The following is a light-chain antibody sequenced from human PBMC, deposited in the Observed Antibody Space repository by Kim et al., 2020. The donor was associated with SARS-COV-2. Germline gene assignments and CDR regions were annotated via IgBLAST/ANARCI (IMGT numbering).Light chain of an antibody. J-gene: IGKJ4*01. V-gene: IGKV3-11*01. CDR1: QSVSSY. Sequence: LSLSPGERATLSCRASQSVSSYLAWYQQKPGQAPRLLIYDASNRATGIPARFSGSGSGTDFTLTISSLEPEDFAVYYCQQRSNWLTFGGGTKLEIK. CDR3: QQRSNWLT. CDR2: DAS.